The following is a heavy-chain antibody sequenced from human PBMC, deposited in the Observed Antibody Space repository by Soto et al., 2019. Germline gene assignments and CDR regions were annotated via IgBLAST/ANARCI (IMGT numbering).Heavy chain of an antibody. CDR3: ARDEGNNNVAFGI. CDR2: SFPTFGAA. D-gene: IGHD2-8*01. CDR1: VGTFSTST. J-gene: IGHJ3*02. Sequence: QVQLVQSGAEVKKPGSSVKVSCKASVGTFSTSTISWLRQAPGQGPEWMGGSFPTFGAANYAQNFQGRVTITADESTTTAYMELSSLRSEDTAMYYCARDEGNNNVAFGIWGQGTMITVSS. V-gene: IGHV1-69*01.